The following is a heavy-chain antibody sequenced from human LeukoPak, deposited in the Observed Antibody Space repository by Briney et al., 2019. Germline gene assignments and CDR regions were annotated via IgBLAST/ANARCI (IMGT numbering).Heavy chain of an antibody. Sequence: GGSLRLSCAASGFTFSNYAMSWVRRAPGRGLESVSAFSGRYHTTYYADSVKGRFTISRENSKSPLSLQMNRLKAEDPAIYYCARNGVNYYMDVWGKGTTVTVSS. D-gene: IGHD2-8*01. CDR2: FSGRYHTT. V-gene: IGHV3-23*01. J-gene: IGHJ6*03. CDR1: GFTFSNYA. CDR3: ARNGVNYYMDV.